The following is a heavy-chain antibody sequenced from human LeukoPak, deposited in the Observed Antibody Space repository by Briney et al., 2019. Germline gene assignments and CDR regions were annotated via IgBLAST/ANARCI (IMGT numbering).Heavy chain of an antibody. CDR3: ACHYGDYEDWDFWFDP. D-gene: IGHD4-17*01. Sequence: ASVKVSCKASGYTFTSYGISWVRQAPGQGLEWMGWISACNGITNYAQKLQGRVTMTTDTSTSTAYMELRSLRSDDTAVYYCACHYGDYEDWDFWFDPWGQGTLVTVSS. V-gene: IGHV1-18*04. CDR2: ISACNGIT. J-gene: IGHJ5*02. CDR1: GYTFTSYG.